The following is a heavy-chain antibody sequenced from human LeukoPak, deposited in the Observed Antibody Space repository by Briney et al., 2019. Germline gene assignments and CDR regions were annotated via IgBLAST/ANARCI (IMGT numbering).Heavy chain of an antibody. V-gene: IGHV1-69*13. CDR1: GGTFSSYA. Sequence: ASVKVSCKASGGTFSSYAISWVRQAPGQGLEWMGGIIPIFGTANYAQKFQGRVTITADESTSTAYMELSSLRSEDTAVYYCARVPRALSYYYYYMDVWGKGTTVTVSS. J-gene: IGHJ6*03. D-gene: IGHD2/OR15-2a*01. CDR2: IIPIFGTA. CDR3: ARVPRALSYYYYYMDV.